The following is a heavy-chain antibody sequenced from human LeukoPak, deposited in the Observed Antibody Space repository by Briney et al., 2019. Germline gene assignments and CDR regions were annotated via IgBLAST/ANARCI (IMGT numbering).Heavy chain of an antibody. D-gene: IGHD6-13*01. J-gene: IGHJ2*01. V-gene: IGHV4-59*12. CDR3: ARVGAAGRYWYFDL. CDR2: IYHSGST. Sequence: PSETLSLTCTVSGGSISSYYWSWIRQPPGKGLEWIGYIYHSGSTYYNPSLKSRVTISVDRSKNQFSLKLSSVTAADTAVYYCARVGAAGRYWYFDLWGRGTLVTVSS. CDR1: GGSISSYY.